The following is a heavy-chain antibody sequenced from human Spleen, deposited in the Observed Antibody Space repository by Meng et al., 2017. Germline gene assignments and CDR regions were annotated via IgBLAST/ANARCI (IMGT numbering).Heavy chain of an antibody. CDR3: AREEFGGSWSWGGVDS. V-gene: IGHV3-7*01. D-gene: IGHD3-16*01. Sequence: GGSLRLSCAASGFTFSSYWMSWVRQAPGRGLEWVANIKQDGSETFYVDSVGGRFTISRDNAKDSLFLQMNSLRADDTAVYYCAREEFGGSWSWGGVDSWGQGTLVTVSS. CDR1: GFTFSSYW. CDR2: IKQDGSET. J-gene: IGHJ4*02.